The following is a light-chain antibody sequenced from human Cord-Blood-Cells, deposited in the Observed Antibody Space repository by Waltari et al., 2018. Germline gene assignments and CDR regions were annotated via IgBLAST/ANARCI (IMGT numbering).Light chain of an antibody. CDR2: EVS. Sequence: QSALTQPASVSGSPGQSITISCTGTSSDVGGYNYVSWYQQNPDKAPKLMIYEVSNRPSGGSNRFSGSKSGNTASLTISGLQAEDEADYYCSSYTSSSTLVFGGGTKLTVL. CDR1: SSDVGGYNY. V-gene: IGLV2-14*01. CDR3: SSYTSSSTLV. J-gene: IGLJ3*02.